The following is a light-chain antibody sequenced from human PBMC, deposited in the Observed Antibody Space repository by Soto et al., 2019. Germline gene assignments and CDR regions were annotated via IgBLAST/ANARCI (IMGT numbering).Light chain of an antibody. CDR2: AAS. J-gene: IGKJ4*01. Sequence: EIVLTQSPDTLSLSPGEIATLSCRASQSVSTDSLAWYQQRPGQAPRPLIYAASRRATGTPDRFSGSGSGTYFTLTISRLEPEDFPVYYCQQYGSSEPAFGGGNKVYIK. CDR3: QQYGSSEPA. CDR1: QSVSTDS. V-gene: IGKV3-20*01.